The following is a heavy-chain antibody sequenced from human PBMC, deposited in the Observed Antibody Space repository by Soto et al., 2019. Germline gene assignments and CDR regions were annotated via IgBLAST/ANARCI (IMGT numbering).Heavy chain of an antibody. CDR1: SASFRSGSYY. D-gene: IGHD3-3*01. V-gene: IGHV4-61*01. CDR2: VYYLGRT. CDR3: ARDFDYFDY. J-gene: IGHJ4*02. Sequence: SETLSLTCTVSSASFRSGSYYWSWIRQPPGKGLEWIGYVYYLGRTNYNPSLKSRVTISMDTSKNQFSLWLTSVTAADTAIYYCARDFDYFDYWGQGTLVTVSS.